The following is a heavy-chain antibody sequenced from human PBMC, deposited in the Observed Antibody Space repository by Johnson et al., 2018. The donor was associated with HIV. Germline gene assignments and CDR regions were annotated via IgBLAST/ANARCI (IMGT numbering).Heavy chain of an antibody. CDR2: INWNGGST. Sequence: VQLVESGGGVVRPGGSLRLSCAASGFTFDDYGMTWVRQAPGKGLEWVSGINWNGGSTGYADSVKGRFTISRDNAKNSLYLQMNSLRAEDTALYYCARGIVVVTRGPGSDAFDIWGQGTMVTVSS. D-gene: IGHD3-22*01. CDR3: ARGIVVVTRGPGSDAFDI. V-gene: IGHV3-20*04. J-gene: IGHJ3*02. CDR1: GFTFDDYG.